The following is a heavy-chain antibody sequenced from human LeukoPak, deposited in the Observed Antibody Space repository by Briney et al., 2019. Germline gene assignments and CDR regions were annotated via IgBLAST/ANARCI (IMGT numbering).Heavy chain of an antibody. CDR1: GGSFSGYY. CDR2: INHSGST. V-gene: IGHV4-34*01. J-gene: IGHJ3*02. Sequence: SETLSLTCAVPGGSFSGYYWSWIRQPPGKGLEWIGEINHSGSTNYNPSLTSRATISVDTSKTQFSLKMKSVTAAETAVYYCERVTRALRTVTETPRSNAFDIWRQGTMVSVSS. CDR3: ERVTRALRTVTETPRSNAFDI. D-gene: IGHD4-17*01.